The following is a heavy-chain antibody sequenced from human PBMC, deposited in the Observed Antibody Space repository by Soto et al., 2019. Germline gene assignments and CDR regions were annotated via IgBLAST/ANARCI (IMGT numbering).Heavy chain of an antibody. J-gene: IGHJ4*02. V-gene: IGHV1-3*01. D-gene: IGHD6-13*01. CDR1: GYTFTTYA. CDR3: ARGYSGSGAGGFGY. CDR2: INPDNGNT. Sequence: QVQLVQSGAEVKKPGASVKVSCKASGYTFTTYAMHWVRQAPGQRLEWMGWINPDNGNTKYSKNFQGRVTITRDTSASTAYLELSSLTSEDTAVYYCARGYSGSGAGGFGYWGQGSLVIVSS.